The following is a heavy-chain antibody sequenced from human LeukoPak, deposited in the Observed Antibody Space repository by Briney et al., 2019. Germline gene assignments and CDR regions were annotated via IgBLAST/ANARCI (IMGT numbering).Heavy chain of an antibody. V-gene: IGHV4-59*01. CDR1: GGSISSYY. Sequence: PSETLSLTCTVSGGSISSYYWSWIRQPPGKGLEWIGYIYYSGSTNYDPSLKSRVTISVDTSKNQFSLKLSSVTAADTAVYYCARGRARSGYDFFDYWGQGTLVTVSS. CDR2: IYYSGST. J-gene: IGHJ4*02. CDR3: ARGRARSGYDFFDY. D-gene: IGHD5-12*01.